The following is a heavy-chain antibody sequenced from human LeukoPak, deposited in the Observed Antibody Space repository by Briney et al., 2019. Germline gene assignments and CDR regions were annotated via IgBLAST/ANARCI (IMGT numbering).Heavy chain of an antibody. Sequence: GGSLRLSCAASGFTFSSYSMNWVRQAPGKGLEWVSSISSSSSYIYYADSVKGRFTIFRDNAKNSLYLLMNSLRAEDTAVYYCARGGSGSYYHLFDYWGQGTLVTVSS. CDR2: ISSSSSYI. CDR3: ARGGSGSYYHLFDY. J-gene: IGHJ4*02. D-gene: IGHD3-10*01. V-gene: IGHV3-21*01. CDR1: GFTFSSYS.